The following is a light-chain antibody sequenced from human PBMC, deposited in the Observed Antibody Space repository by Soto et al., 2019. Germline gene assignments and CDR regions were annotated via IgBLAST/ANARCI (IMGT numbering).Light chain of an antibody. CDR2: DVS. CDR1: QSVGSY. J-gene: IGKJ1*01. V-gene: IGKV3-11*01. Sequence: PVEIAPLSCRASQSVGSYLAWYQQKPGQAPRLLIYDVSNRATGIPARFSGSGSGTDFTLTISRLEPEDSAVYYCQQSGRPFGQGTKVDI. CDR3: QQSGRP.